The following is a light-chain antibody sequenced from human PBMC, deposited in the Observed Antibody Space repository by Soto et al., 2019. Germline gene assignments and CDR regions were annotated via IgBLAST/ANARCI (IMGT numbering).Light chain of an antibody. CDR1: QGIANY. Sequence: DIQMTQSPSSLSASVGDRVTITCRASQGIANYLAWYQQKPGKVPKLLIYGASALQSGVPSRFSGSGAGTHFTLTISSLQPEDVATYSCQKYNSAPRAFGQGTKVEIK. CDR3: QKYNSAPRA. CDR2: GAS. J-gene: IGKJ1*01. V-gene: IGKV1-27*01.